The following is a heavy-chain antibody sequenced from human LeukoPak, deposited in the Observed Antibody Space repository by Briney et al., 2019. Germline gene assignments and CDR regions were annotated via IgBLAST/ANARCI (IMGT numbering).Heavy chain of an antibody. Sequence: GGSLRLSCAASGFIFSSFGMHWVRQAPGKGLEWVAFIRYDGSKKYYADSVKGRFTISRDNSKNTLYLQMNSLRAEDTAVYYCAKGSSWYSKVFDYRGQGTLVTVSS. D-gene: IGHD6-13*01. J-gene: IGHJ4*02. CDR3: AKGSSWYSKVFDY. CDR1: GFIFSSFG. V-gene: IGHV3-30*02. CDR2: IRYDGSKK.